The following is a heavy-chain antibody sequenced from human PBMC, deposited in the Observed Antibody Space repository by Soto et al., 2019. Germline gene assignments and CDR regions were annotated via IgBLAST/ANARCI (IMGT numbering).Heavy chain of an antibody. J-gene: IGHJ4*02. CDR2: IKEDGSGK. CDR3: ARVGDGYSSSSTDY. Sequence: EVQLVESGGGLVQPGGSLRLSCTASGFTFRTYWMSWVRQAPGKGLGWVANIKEDGSGKYYVDCVKGRFTISRDNAKNSLYLQMNSLRAEDTAVYYCARVGDGYSSSSTDYWGQGTLVTVSS. V-gene: IGHV3-7*05. D-gene: IGHD6-6*01. CDR1: GFTFRTYW.